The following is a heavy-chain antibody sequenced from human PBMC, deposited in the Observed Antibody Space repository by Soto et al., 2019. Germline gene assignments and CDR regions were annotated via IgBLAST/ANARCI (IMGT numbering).Heavy chain of an antibody. Sequence: GGSLRLSCAASGFTFSSYDMHWVRQATGKGLEWVSAIGTAGDTYYPGSVKGRFTISRDNSKNTLYLQMNSLRAEDTAVYYCAKDAGYSSGWYFDYWGQGTLVTVSS. J-gene: IGHJ4*02. CDR2: IGTAGDT. CDR3: AKDAGYSSGWYFDY. CDR1: GFTFSSYD. D-gene: IGHD6-19*01. V-gene: IGHV3-13*01.